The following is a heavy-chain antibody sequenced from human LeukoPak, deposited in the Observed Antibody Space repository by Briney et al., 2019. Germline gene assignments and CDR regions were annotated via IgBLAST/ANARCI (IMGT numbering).Heavy chain of an antibody. CDR1: GFTFNGYN. J-gene: IGHJ4*02. V-gene: IGHV3-48*04. CDR3: ARDSPEGYYFDY. Sequence: PGGSLRLSCAASGFTFNGYNMNWVRQAPGKGLEWVSYISSSSSIIYYADSVKGQFTISRDNAKNSLYLQMNSLRAEDTALYYCARDSPEGYYFDYWGQGTLVTVSS. D-gene: IGHD1-14*01. CDR2: ISSSSSII.